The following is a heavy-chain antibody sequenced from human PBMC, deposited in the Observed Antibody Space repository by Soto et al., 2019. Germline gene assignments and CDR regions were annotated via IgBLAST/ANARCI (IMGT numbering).Heavy chain of an antibody. J-gene: IGHJ3*02. Sequence: PWGSLRLSCAASGFTFGAYAMHWVRQAPGKGLEWVAVISYDGSNKYYADSVKGRFTISRDNAKNSLYLQMNSLRAEDTALYYCAKDIDSSGFDAFDIWGQGTMVTVSS. CDR1: GFTFGAYA. CDR3: AKDIDSSGFDAFDI. D-gene: IGHD3-22*01. CDR2: ISYDGSNK. V-gene: IGHV3-30-3*01.